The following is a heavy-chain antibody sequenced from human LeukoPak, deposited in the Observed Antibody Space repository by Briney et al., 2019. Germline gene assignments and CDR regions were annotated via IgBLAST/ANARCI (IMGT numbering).Heavy chain of an antibody. J-gene: IGHJ4*02. V-gene: IGHV4-59*01. CDR1: GGSFSGYY. CDR3: ARDGYSGNDGL. CDR2: IYHSGST. D-gene: IGHD5-12*01. Sequence: SETLSLTCAVYGGSFSGYYWSWIRQPPGKGLEWIGYIYHSGSTKYNPSLKSRVTISVDTSKNQFSLKLSSVAAADTAVYYCARDGYSGNDGLWGQGTLVTVSS.